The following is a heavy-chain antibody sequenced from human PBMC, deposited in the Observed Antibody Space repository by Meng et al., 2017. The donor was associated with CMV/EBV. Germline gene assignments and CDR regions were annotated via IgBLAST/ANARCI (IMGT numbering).Heavy chain of an antibody. J-gene: IGHJ4*02. CDR1: GGSFSGYY. CDR2: INHSGST. Sequence: GGSFSGYYWSWIRQPPGKGLEWIGEINHSGSTNYNPSLKSRVTISVDTSKNQFSLKLSSVTAADTAVYYCARMCSSTSCYWGNYFDYWGQGTLVTVSS. V-gene: IGHV4-34*01. CDR3: ARMCSSTSCYWGNYFDY. D-gene: IGHD2-2*01.